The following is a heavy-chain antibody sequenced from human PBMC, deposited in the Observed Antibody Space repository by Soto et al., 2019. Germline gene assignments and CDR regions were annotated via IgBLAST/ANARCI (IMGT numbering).Heavy chain of an antibody. V-gene: IGHV4-30-4*01. J-gene: IGHJ5*02. CDR3: AREKGSYYGSGSYPNNWFDP. CDR2: IYYSGST. CDR1: GGSISSGDYY. D-gene: IGHD3-10*01. Sequence: QVQLQESGPGLVKPSQTLSLTCTVSGGSISSGDYYWSWIRQPPGKGLEWIGYIYYSGSTYYNPSLKSRVTISVDTSKHQFSLKLSSVTAEDTAVYYCAREKGSYYGSGSYPNNWFDPWGQGTLVTVSS.